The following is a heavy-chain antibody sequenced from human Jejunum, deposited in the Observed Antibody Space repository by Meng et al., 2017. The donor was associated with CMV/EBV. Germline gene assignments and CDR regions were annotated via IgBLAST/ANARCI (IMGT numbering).Heavy chain of an antibody. J-gene: IGHJ4*02. CDR2: ISARGTYI. CDR1: ALSFSSYG. Sequence: SALSFSSYGMNWVRQAPGKGLEWVSSISARGTYIYYADSVRGRFIISRDNSRNSLDLQMNSLRAEDTAVYYCVRATGYTYGRPYFDHWGQGTLVTVSS. D-gene: IGHD5-18*01. CDR3: VRATGYTYGRPYFDH. V-gene: IGHV3-21*01.